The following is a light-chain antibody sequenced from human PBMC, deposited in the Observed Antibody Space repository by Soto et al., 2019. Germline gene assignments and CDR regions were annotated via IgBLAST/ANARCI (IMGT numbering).Light chain of an antibody. J-gene: IGKJ1*01. Sequence: EIVLTQSPGTLSLSPGESATLSCRASRSVSNYLAWYQQRPGQSPRLLIFDTVRRATDVPDRFSGSGSGTDFTLTISRLEPEDFAVYYCQQYGSSGTFGQGTKVDIK. CDR3: QQYGSSGT. CDR1: RSVSNY. V-gene: IGKV3-20*01. CDR2: DTV.